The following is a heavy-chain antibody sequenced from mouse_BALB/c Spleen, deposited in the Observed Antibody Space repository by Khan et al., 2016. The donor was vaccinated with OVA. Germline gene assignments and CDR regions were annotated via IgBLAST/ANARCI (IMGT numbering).Heavy chain of an antibody. J-gene: IGHJ3*01. D-gene: IGHD1-2*01. CDR3: ARRNYFGYTFAY. CDR2: ISPGSGDT. CDR1: GYTFTDYY. V-gene: IGHV1-77*01. Sequence: QVQLQQSGAELARPGASVKLSCKASGYTFTDYYINWVKQRTGQGLEWIGEISPGSGDTYYNEKFKGKAKLTADKSSTTAYMQLSSLTSDASAVYFCARRNYFGYTFAYWGQGTLVTVSA.